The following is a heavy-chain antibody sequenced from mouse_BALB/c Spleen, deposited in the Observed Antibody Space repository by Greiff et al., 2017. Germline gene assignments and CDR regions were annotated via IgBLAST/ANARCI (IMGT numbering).Heavy chain of an antibody. V-gene: IGHV14-1*02. CDR3: ARGNSGFAY. D-gene: IGHD3-1*01. J-gene: IGHJ3*01. CDR1: GFNIKDYY. CDR2: IDPENGNT. Sequence: VQLQQSGAELVRPGALVKLSCKASGFNIKDYYMHWVKQRPEQGLEWIGWIDPENGNTIYDPKFQGKASITADTSSNKAYLQLSSLTSEDTAVYYCARGNSGFAYWGQGTLVTVSA.